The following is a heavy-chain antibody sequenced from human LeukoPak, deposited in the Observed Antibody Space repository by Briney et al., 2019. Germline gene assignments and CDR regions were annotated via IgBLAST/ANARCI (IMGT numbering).Heavy chain of an antibody. D-gene: IGHD3-16*02. J-gene: IGHJ4*02. Sequence: SVKVSCKASGGTFSSYAISWVRQAPGQGLEWMGRIIPIFGTANYAQKFQGRVTITTDESTSTAYMELSSLRSEDTAVYYCARDPVGDYDYVWGSYRFDHWGQGTLVTVSS. V-gene: IGHV1-69*05. CDR1: GGTFSSYA. CDR3: ARDPVGDYDYVWGSYRFDH. CDR2: IIPIFGTA.